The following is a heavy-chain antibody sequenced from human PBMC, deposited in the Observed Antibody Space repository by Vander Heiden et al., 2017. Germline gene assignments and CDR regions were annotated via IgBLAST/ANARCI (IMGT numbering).Heavy chain of an antibody. V-gene: IGHV4-4*07. Sequence: QVQPQASHPGLVKPSETLSLTCTVSGASISSYHWCWIRQPAVKGLEWIGRIYTSGSTNYNTSLKRRGTMSVDTSKNQFSRKLSSVTAAETAVYYCARDGRYSGYDRRVLYFDYWGQGTLVTVSS. CDR3: ARDGRYSGYDRRVLYFDY. CDR2: IYTSGST. J-gene: IGHJ4*02. D-gene: IGHD5-12*01. CDR1: GASISSYH.